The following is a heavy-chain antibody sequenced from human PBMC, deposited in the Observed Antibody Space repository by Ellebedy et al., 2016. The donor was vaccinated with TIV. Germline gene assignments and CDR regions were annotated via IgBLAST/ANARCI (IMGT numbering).Heavy chain of an antibody. CDR3: ARADEGDPLDY. Sequence: AASVKVSCKASGGTFRNYGITWVRQAPGQGLEWMGIIDPRGGRIDYAQKFKDRVIMSRDKSTNTVYMELSSLRSEDTAIYYCARADEGDPLDYWGQGTLVTVSS. CDR2: IDPRGGRI. V-gene: IGHV1-46*01. CDR1: GGTFRNYG. J-gene: IGHJ4*02. D-gene: IGHD3-10*01.